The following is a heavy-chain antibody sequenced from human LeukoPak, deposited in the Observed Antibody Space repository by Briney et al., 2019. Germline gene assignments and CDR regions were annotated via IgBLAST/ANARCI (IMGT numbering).Heavy chain of an antibody. CDR3: ARGGLELRKDFDY. CDR1: GYTFTGYF. V-gene: IGHV1-2*02. D-gene: IGHD1-7*01. Sequence: ASVKVSCKASGYTFTGYFIHWVRQDPGQGLEWMGWINPHSGGTNYAQKFQGRVTMTGDTSISTAYMQLSRLRSDDTAVYYCARGGLELRKDFDYWGQGTLVTVSS. J-gene: IGHJ4*02. CDR2: INPHSGGT.